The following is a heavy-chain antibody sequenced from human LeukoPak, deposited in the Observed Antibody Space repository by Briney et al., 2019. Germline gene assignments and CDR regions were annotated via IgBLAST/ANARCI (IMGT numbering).Heavy chain of an antibody. CDR2: ISAYNGNT. J-gene: IGHJ4*02. CDR1: GYTFTNYG. D-gene: IGHD3-16*02. CDR3: ARERNDYVWGSYRSLDY. Sequence: ASVKVSCKASGYTFTNYGISWVRQAPGQGLEWMGWISAYNGNTNYAQKFQSRVTMTTDTSTSTAYMELRSLRSDDTAVYYCARERNDYVWGSYRSLDYWGQGTLVTVSS. V-gene: IGHV1-18*01.